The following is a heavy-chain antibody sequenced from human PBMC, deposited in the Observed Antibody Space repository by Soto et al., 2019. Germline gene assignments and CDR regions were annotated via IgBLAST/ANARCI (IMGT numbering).Heavy chain of an antibody. CDR1: GYTFTSYG. CDR3: ARGDGDYDRGGDYYYGMDV. D-gene: IGHD4-17*01. J-gene: IGHJ6*02. CDR2: ISAYNGNT. Sequence: QVQLVQSGAEVKKPGASVKVSCKASGYTFTSYGISWVRQAPGQGLEWMGWISAYNGNTNYAQKLQARVTMTTDTSTSTAYMELRSLRSDDTAVYYCARGDGDYDRGGDYYYGMDVWGQGTTVTVSS. V-gene: IGHV1-18*01.